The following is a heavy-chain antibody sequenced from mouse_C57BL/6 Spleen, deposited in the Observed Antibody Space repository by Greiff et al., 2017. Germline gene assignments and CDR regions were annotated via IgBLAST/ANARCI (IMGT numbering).Heavy chain of an antibody. CDR1: GYTFTSYW. D-gene: IGHD1-1*01. J-gene: IGHJ4*01. Sequence: QVQLQQPGAELVKPGASVKMSCKASGYTFTSYWITWVKQRPGQGLEWIGDIYPGSGSTNYNEKFKSKATLTVDTSSSTAYMQLSSLTSEDSAVYYSARDIRTTVVADYAMDYWGQGTSVTVSS. V-gene: IGHV1-55*01. CDR2: IYPGSGST. CDR3: ARDIRTTVVADYAMDY.